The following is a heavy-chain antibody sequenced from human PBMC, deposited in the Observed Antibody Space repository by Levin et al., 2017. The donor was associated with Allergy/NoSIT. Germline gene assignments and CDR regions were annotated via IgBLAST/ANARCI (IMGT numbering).Heavy chain of an antibody. V-gene: IGHV3-30-3*01. CDR2: ISYDGSNK. CDR3: AREQRLGENHFDY. J-gene: IGHJ4*02. D-gene: IGHD6-19*01. Sequence: GGSLRLSCAASGFTFSSYAMHWVRQAPGKGLEWVAVISYDGSNKYYADSVKGRFTISRDNSKNTRYLQMNSLRAEDTAVYYCAREQRLGENHFDYWGQGTLVTVSS. CDR1: GFTFSSYA.